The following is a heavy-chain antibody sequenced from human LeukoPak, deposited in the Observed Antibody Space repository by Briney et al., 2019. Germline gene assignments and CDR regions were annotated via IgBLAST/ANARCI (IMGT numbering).Heavy chain of an antibody. CDR1: GFTFSSYG. V-gene: IGHV3-33*01. CDR2: IWYDGSNK. Sequence: GGSLRLSCAASGFTFSSYGMHWVRQAPGKGLEWVAVIWYDGSNKYYADSVKGRFTISRDNTKNTLYLQMNSLRAEDTAVYYCAREYYYDSSGTLDYWGQGTLVTVSS. CDR3: AREYYYDSSGTLDY. J-gene: IGHJ4*02. D-gene: IGHD3-22*01.